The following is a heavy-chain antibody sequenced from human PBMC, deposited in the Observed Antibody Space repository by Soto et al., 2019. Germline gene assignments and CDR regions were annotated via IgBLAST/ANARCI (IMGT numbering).Heavy chain of an antibody. J-gene: IGHJ4*02. CDR2: ISLSSSNI. D-gene: IGHD6-13*01. Sequence: GGSLRLSCAASGFSFSNYAMDWVRQAPGKGLEWVSYISLSSSNIRYADSVKGRFTISRDNAKSSVYLQMNSLRADDTAVYYCASLLGNSWLDYWGQGT. CDR1: GFSFSNYA. V-gene: IGHV3-48*01. CDR3: ASLLGNSWLDY.